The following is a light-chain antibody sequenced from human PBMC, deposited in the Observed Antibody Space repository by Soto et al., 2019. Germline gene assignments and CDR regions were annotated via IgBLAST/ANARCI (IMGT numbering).Light chain of an antibody. CDR1: QSVSSY. CDR3: QQRSNWPWT. CDR2: DAS. V-gene: IGKV3-11*01. J-gene: IGKJ1*01. Sequence: EIVLTQSPATLSLSPGERATLSCRASQSVSSYLAWYQQKPGQAPRLLIYDASNRSTGIPARFSGSGSGTDFTLTISSLEPDAFAVSYCQQRSNWPWTFGQGTKVEIK.